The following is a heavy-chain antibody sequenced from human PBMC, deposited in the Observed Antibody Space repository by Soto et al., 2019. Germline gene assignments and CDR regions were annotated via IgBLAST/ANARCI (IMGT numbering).Heavy chain of an antibody. J-gene: IGHJ6*02. D-gene: IGHD6-13*01. CDR1: GYTFTGYY. CDR2: INPNSGGT. CDR3: ARGTYSSSWLYYYYGMDV. V-gene: IGHV1-2*04. Sequence: ASVKVSCKASGYTFTGYYMHWVRQAPGQGLEWMGWINPNSGGTNYAQKFQGWVTMTRDTSISTAYMELSRLRSDDTAVYYCARGTYSSSWLYYYYGMDVWGQGTTVTVSS.